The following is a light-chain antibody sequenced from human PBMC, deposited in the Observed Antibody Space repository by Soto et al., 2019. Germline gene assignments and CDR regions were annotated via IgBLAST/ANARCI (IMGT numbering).Light chain of an antibody. CDR2: RTN. V-gene: IGLV1-47*01. CDR1: SSNIGSNY. J-gene: IGLJ3*02. Sequence: QSVLPQPPSASGTPGQRVTISCSGSSSNIGSNYVYWYQQLPGTAPKLLIYRTNQRPSGVPDRFSGSRSGTSASLAISGLRSEDEAEYYCAAWDDSLSGWVFGGGTKLTVL. CDR3: AAWDDSLSGWV.